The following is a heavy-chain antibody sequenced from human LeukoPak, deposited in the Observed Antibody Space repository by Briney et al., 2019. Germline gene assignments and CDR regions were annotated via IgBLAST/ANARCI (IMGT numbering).Heavy chain of an antibody. J-gene: IGHJ3*02. CDR3: AKSGGMVRGVIRAFDI. Sequence: GGSLRLSCAASGFTFSSYAMSWVRQAPEKGLEWVSAISGSGGSTYYADSVKGRFTISRDNSKNTLYLQMNSLRAEDTAVYYCAKSGGMVRGVIRAFDIWGQGTMVTVSS. CDR2: ISGSGGST. CDR1: GFTFSSYA. V-gene: IGHV3-23*01. D-gene: IGHD3-10*01.